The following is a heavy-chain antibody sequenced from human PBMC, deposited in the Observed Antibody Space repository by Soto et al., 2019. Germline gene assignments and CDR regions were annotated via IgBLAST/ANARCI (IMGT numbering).Heavy chain of an antibody. CDR2: IYPGSSEI. D-gene: IGHD3-3*01. V-gene: IGHV5-51*01. J-gene: IGHJ4*02. CDR3: APYYNYWKI. Sequence: EVQLVQSGAEVKKPGESLKISCKASGYNFARSSIGWVRQMPGKGLEWVAIIYPGSSEITYSPSFQGQVTISADMSISTAYLQWSILKASDTAIYYCAPYYNYWKIWGQGTLVTVSS. CDR1: GYNFARSS.